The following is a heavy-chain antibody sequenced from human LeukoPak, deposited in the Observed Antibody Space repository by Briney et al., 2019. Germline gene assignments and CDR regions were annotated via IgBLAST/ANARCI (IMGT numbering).Heavy chain of an antibody. CDR1: GGAFSGYY. J-gene: IGHJ2*01. Sequence: SETLSLTCAVYGGAFSGYYWSWIRQPPGKGLEWIGEISHRGSTHYNPSLKSRVTLSVDRSKNQFSLKLTSVTAADTAVYYCANRGSIADWYFDLWGRGTLVTVSS. CDR2: ISHRGST. D-gene: IGHD6-6*01. V-gene: IGHV4-34*01. CDR3: ANRGSIADWYFDL.